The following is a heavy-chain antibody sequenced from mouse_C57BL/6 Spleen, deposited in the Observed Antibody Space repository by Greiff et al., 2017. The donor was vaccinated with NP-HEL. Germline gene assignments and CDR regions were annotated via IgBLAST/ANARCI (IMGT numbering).Heavy chain of an antibody. CDR2: ISGGGGNT. J-gene: IGHJ2*01. V-gene: IGHV5-9*01. CDR1: GFTFSSYT. CDR3: ARRTAQATWFDY. Sequence: EVQRVESGGGLVKPGGSLKLSCAASGFTFSSYTMSWVRQTPEKRLEWVATISGGGGNTYYPDSVKGRFTISRDNAKNTLYLQMSSLRSEDTALYYCARRTAQATWFDYWGQGTTLTVSS. D-gene: IGHD3-2*02.